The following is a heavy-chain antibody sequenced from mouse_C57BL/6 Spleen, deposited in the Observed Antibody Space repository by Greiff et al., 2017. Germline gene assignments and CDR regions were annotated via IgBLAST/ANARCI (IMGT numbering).Heavy chain of an antibody. CDR2: IYPRSGNT. J-gene: IGHJ1*03. CDR1: GYTFTSYG. V-gene: IGHV1-81*01. D-gene: IGHD2-14*01. Sequence: VQLQESGAELARPGASVKLSCKASGYTFTSYGISWVKQRTGQGLEWIGEIYPRSGNTYYNEKFKGKATLTADKSSSTAYMELRSLTSEDSAVYFCARRREYDADFGVWGTGTTVTVSA. CDR3: ARRREYDADFGV.